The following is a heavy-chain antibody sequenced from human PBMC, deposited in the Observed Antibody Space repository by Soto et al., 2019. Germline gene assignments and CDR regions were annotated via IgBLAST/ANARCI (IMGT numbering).Heavy chain of an antibody. V-gene: IGHV3-30*18. J-gene: IGHJ4*02. CDR3: AKDPWLSYYFDY. CDR2: ISYDGSNK. CDR1: GFTFSSYG. D-gene: IGHD6-19*01. Sequence: QVQLVESGGGVVPPGRSLRLSCAASGFTFSSYGMHWVRQAPGKGLEWVAVISYDGSNKYYADSVKGRFTISRDNSKNTLYLQMNSLRAEDTAVYYCAKDPWLSYYFDYWGQGTLVTVSS.